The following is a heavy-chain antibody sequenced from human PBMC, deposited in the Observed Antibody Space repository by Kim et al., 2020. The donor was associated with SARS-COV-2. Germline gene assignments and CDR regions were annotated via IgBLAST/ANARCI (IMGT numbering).Heavy chain of an antibody. CDR1: GGSFSGYY. CDR2: INHSGST. V-gene: IGHV4-34*01. J-gene: IGHJ5*02. D-gene: IGHD5-18*01. Sequence: SETLSLTCAVYGGSFSGYYWSWIRQPPGKGLEWIGEINHSGSTNYNPSLKSRVTISVDTSKNQFSLKLSSVTAADTAVYYCARGLWQLWAPWFDPWGQGT. CDR3: ARGLWQLWAPWFDP.